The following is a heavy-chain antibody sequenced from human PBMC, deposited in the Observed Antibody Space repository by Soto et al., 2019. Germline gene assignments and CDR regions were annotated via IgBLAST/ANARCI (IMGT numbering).Heavy chain of an antibody. CDR3: ARAGGSSWLSYYYGMDV. Sequence: ASVKVSCKASGYTFTGYYMHWVRQAPGQGLEWMGWINPNSGGTNYAQKFQGWVTMTRGTSISTAYMELSRLRSDDTAVYYCARAGGSSWLSYYYGMDVWRQGTTVTVSS. V-gene: IGHV1-2*04. J-gene: IGHJ6*02. CDR2: INPNSGGT. D-gene: IGHD6-13*01. CDR1: GYTFTGYY.